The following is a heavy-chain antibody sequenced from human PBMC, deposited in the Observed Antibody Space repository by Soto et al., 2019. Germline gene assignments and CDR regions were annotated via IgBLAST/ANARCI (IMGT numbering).Heavy chain of an antibody. V-gene: IGHV4-34*01. D-gene: IGHD1-1*01. CDR1: GQSFSGHS. Sequence: QVQLQQWGAGLVKPSETLSLSCAVYGQSFSGHSWAWIRQPPGKGLAWIGEINESGSTYYNPSLKSRVTIATDTSKNQCSLKLSSVSAADTAAYFCARGSGIVALPGELEDVKYDYWGQGTLVNVSS. CDR2: INESGST. J-gene: IGHJ4*02. CDR3: ARGSGIVALPGELEDVKYDY.